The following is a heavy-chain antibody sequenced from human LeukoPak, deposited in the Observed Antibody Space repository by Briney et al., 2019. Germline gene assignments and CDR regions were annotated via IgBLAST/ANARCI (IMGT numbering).Heavy chain of an antibody. V-gene: IGHV1-8*01. CDR3: ARDPGIAAAGKGGYYFDY. CDR1: GYTFTRYD. CDR2: MNPNSGNT. J-gene: IGHJ4*02. D-gene: IGHD6-13*01. Sequence: ASVKVSCKASGYTFTRYDINWGRQATGQGLEWMGWMNPNSGNTGYAQKFQGRVTMTRDTSISTAYMELSSLRSEDTAVYYCARDPGIAAAGKGGYYFDYWGQGTLVTVSS.